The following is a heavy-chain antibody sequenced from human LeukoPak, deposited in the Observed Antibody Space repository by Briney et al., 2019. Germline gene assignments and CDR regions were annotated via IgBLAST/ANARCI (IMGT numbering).Heavy chain of an antibody. CDR1: GSTVSSNY. V-gene: IGHV3-53*01. J-gene: IGHJ4*02. Sequence: GGSLRLSCAASGSTVSSNYMSWVRQAPGKGLEWVSVIYSGGSTYYADSVKGRFTISRDNSKNTLYLQMNSLRAEDTAVYYCARDDNYGGNYFDYWGQGTLVTVSS. D-gene: IGHD4-17*01. CDR3: ARDDNYGGNYFDY. CDR2: IYSGGST.